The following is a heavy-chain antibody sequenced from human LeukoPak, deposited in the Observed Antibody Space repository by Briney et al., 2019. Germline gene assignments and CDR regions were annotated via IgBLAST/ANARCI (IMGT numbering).Heavy chain of an antibody. CDR1: GFTFSDYY. D-gene: IGHD3-22*01. Sequence: TGGSLRLSCAASGFTFSDYYMSWIRQAPGKGLEWVSYISSSSSYTNYADSVKGRFTISRDNAKNSLYLQMNSLRAEDTAVYYCARGRYDSSGHNAFDIWGQGTMVTVSS. J-gene: IGHJ3*02. CDR2: ISSSSSYT. V-gene: IGHV3-11*05. CDR3: ARGRYDSSGHNAFDI.